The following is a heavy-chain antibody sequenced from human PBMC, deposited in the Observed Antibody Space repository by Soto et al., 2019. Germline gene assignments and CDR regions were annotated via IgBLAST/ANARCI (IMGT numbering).Heavy chain of an antibody. CDR1: GFTFSNYS. CDR2: ISSSSSYI. Sequence: VQLVESGGGLVKPGGSLRLSCAASGFTFSNYSMNWVRQAPGKGLEWVSSISSSSSYIYYADSVKGRFTISRDNAKNSLYLQMNSLRAEDTAVYYCARVVASYYYYGMDVWGQGTTVTVSS. CDR3: ARVVASYYYYGMDV. J-gene: IGHJ6*02. V-gene: IGHV3-21*01. D-gene: IGHD2-15*01.